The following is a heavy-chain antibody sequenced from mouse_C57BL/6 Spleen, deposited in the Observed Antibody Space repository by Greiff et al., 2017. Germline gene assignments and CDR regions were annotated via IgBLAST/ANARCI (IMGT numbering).Heavy chain of an antibody. J-gene: IGHJ3*01. Sequence: VKLMESGPGLVAPSQSLSITCTVSGFSLTSYGVDWVRQSPGKGLEWLGVIWGVGSTNYNSALKSRLSISKDNSKSQVFLKMNSLQTDDTAMYYWASDNGSSVFAYWGQGTLVTVSA. D-gene: IGHD1-1*01. CDR2: IWGVGST. V-gene: IGHV2-6*01. CDR3: ASDNGSSVFAY. CDR1: GFSLTSYG.